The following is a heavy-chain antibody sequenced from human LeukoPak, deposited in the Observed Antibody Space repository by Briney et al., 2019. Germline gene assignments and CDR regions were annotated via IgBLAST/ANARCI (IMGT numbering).Heavy chain of an antibody. V-gene: IGHV3-23*01. J-gene: IGHJ4*02. CDR3: ARTYDFWSGSYYFDS. CDR1: GFTFSSYA. CDR2: ISGSGGST. D-gene: IGHD3-3*01. Sequence: QPGGSLRLSCAASGFTFSSYAMSWVRQAPGKGLEWVSAISGSGGSTYYADSVKGRFTISRDNSKNTMYVQMKSLRVEDTAVYYCARTYDFWSGSYYFDSWGQGTLVTVPS.